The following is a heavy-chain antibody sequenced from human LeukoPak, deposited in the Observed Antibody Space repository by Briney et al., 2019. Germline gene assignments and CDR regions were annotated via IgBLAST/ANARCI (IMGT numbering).Heavy chain of an antibody. CDR1: GFTFSSYA. CDR2: ISGSGYST. Sequence: GGSLRLSCAASGFTFSSYAMSWVRQAPGKGLEWVSVISGSGYSTYYADSAKGRFTISRDNSKNTPYLQMNSLRAEDTAVYYCAKDRSGSTAEYFQDWGQGTLVTVSS. V-gene: IGHV3-23*01. D-gene: IGHD3-10*01. J-gene: IGHJ1*01. CDR3: AKDRSGSTAEYFQD.